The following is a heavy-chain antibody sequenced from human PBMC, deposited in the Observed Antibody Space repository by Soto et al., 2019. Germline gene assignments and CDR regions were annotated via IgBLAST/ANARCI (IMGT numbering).Heavy chain of an antibody. J-gene: IGHJ5*02. V-gene: IGHV1-24*01. CDR2: FDPEDGET. CDR1: GYTLTELS. CDR3: ATDKYSSGWYRYQRGFDP. D-gene: IGHD6-19*01. Sequence: ASVKVSCKVSGYTLTELSMHWVRQAPGKGLEWMGGFDPEDGETIYAQKFQGRVTMTEDTSTDTAYMGLSSLRSEDTAVYYCATDKYSSGWYRYQRGFDPWGQGTLVTVSS.